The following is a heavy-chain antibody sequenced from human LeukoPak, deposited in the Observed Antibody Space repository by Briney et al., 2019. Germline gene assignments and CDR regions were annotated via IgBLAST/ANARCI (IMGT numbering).Heavy chain of an antibody. J-gene: IGHJ3*02. CDR3: ARETVTPDAFDI. CDR1: GFTFSTYG. Sequence: PGGSLRLSCAASGFTFSTYGMHWVRQAPGKGLEWVAVIWCDGSNEYYADSVKGRFTISRHNSKNTLYLQMNSLRAEDTAVYYCARETVTPDAFDIWGQGTMVTVSS. D-gene: IGHD4-17*01. V-gene: IGHV3-33*01. CDR2: IWCDGSNE.